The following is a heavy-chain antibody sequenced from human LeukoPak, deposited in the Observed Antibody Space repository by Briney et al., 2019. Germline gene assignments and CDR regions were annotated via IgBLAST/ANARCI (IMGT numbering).Heavy chain of an antibody. V-gene: IGHV1-69*05. J-gene: IGHJ5*02. CDR3: ARDQASWLDP. CDR1: GGTFSSYA. CDR2: IIPIFGTA. Sequence: AASVKVSCKASGGTFSSYAISWVRQAPGQGLEWMGGIIPIFGTANYAQKFQGRVTITTDESTSTAYMELSSLRSEDTAVYYCARDQASWLDPWGQGTLVTVSS.